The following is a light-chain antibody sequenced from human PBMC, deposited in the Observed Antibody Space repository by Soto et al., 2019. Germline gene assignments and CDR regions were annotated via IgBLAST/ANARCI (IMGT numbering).Light chain of an antibody. V-gene: IGKV3-15*01. Sequence: EIVMTQSPATLSVSPGERATLSCRASQSVSSNLAWYQQNPGQAPRLLTYGASTRATGIPARFSGSGSGTEFTLTISNLQSEDFAVYYCQQYNNWPPITFGQGTKLEIK. CDR2: GAS. CDR3: QQYNNWPPIT. CDR1: QSVSSN. J-gene: IGKJ2*01.